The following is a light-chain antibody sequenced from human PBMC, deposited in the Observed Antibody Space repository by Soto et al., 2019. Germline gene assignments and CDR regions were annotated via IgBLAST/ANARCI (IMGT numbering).Light chain of an antibody. CDR2: EVS. CDR1: SSDVGGYNY. V-gene: IGLV2-8*01. CDR3: SSYADSIVL. Sequence: QSVLTQPPSASGSPGQSVTTSCTGTSSDVGGYNYVSWYQQHPGKAPKLMISEVSKRPSGVPDRFSGSKSGNTASLTVSGLQAEDEADYYCSSYADSIVLFGGGTKLTVL. J-gene: IGLJ2*01.